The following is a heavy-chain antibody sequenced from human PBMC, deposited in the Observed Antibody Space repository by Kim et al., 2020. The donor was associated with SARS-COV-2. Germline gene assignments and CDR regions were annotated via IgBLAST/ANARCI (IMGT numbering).Heavy chain of an antibody. J-gene: IGHJ4*02. CDR3: ARDLEAMVQLATNYFDY. Sequence: GGSLRLSCAASGFTFSSYGMHWVRQAPGKGLEWVAVIWYDGSNKYYADSVKGRFTISRDNSKNTLYLQMNSLRAEDTAVYYCARDLEAMVQLATNYFDYWGQGTLVTVSS. V-gene: IGHV3-33*01. CDR2: IWYDGSNK. D-gene: IGHD3-10*01. CDR1: GFTFSSYG.